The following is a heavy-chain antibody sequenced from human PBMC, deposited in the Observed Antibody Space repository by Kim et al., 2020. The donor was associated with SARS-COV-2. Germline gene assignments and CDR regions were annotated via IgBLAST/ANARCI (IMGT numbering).Heavy chain of an antibody. CDR1: GGSISSGGYY. CDR2: IYYSGST. D-gene: IGHD3-10*01. Sequence: SETLSLTCTVSGGSISSGGYYWSWIRQHPGKGLEWIGYIYYSGSTYYNPSLKSRVTIPVDTSKNQFSPKLSSVTAADTAVYYCARGYGSGSPYGMDVWGQGTTVTVSS. V-gene: IGHV4-31*03. J-gene: IGHJ6*02. CDR3: ARGYGSGSPYGMDV.